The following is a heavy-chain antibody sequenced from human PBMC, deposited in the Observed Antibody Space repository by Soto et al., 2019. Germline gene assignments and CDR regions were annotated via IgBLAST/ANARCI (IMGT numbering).Heavy chain of an antibody. CDR1: GGTFSSYT. D-gene: IGHD2-8*01. CDR2: IIPILGIA. V-gene: IGHV1-69*08. CDR3: ARDLANGYNHYWYCDL. J-gene: IGHJ2*01. Sequence: QVQLVQSGAEVKKPGSSVKVSCKASGGTFSSYTISWVRQAPGQGLEWMGRIIPILGIANYAQKVQGRVTITADKSTSTAYMELSSLRSEDTAVYYCARDLANGYNHYWYCDLWGRGTLVTVSS.